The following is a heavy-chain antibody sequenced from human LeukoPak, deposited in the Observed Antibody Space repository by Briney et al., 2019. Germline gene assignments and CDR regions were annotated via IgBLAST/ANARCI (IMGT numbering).Heavy chain of an antibody. CDR3: AKDQQQWLWGDGMDV. J-gene: IGHJ6*02. V-gene: IGHV3-23*01. D-gene: IGHD6-19*01. CDR1: GFTFSSYA. CDR2: ISGSGSST. Sequence: GGSLRLSCAASGFTFSSYAMSWVRQAPGKGLEWVSAISGSGSSTYYADSVKGRFTISRDNSKNTLYLQMNSLRAEDTAVYYCAKDQQQWLWGDGMDVWGQGTTVTVSS.